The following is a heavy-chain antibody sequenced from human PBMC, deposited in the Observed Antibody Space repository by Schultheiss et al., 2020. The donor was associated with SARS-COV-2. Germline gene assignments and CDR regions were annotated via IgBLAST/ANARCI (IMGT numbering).Heavy chain of an antibody. CDR1: GGSLRHSYY. Sequence: SETLSLTCTVSGGSLRHSYYWTWIRQHPGKGLEWIGYSYYSGSTYYNPSLKGRVTISVDTSKNQFSLKLTSVTAADTAVYYCARALGYWGQGTLVTVSS. J-gene: IGHJ4*02. V-gene: IGHV4-31*03. CDR2: SYYSGST. CDR3: ARALGY.